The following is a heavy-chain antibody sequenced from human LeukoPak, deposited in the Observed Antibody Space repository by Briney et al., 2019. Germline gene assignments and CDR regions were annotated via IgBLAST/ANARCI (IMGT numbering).Heavy chain of an antibody. Sequence: GGSLRLSRAASGFSFSDYGMNWVRRAPGKGLEWLSHINSNGAVISYADSVKGRFTISRDTAKSSLYLQMNSLKIEDTAIYFCARDPDGDYDFDYWGQGTLVTVSS. CDR1: GFSFSDYG. D-gene: IGHD4-17*01. J-gene: IGHJ4*02. V-gene: IGHV3-48*01. CDR2: INSNGAVI. CDR3: ARDPDGDYDFDY.